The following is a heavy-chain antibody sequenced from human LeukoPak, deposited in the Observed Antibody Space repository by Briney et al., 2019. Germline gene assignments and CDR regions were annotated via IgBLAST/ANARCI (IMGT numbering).Heavy chain of an antibody. CDR1: GFTFSSYA. Sequence: QPGGSLRLSRAASGFTFSSYAMSWVRQAPGKGLEWVSAISGSGGSTYYADSVKGRFTISRDNSKNTLYLQMNSLRAEDTAVYYCATHFYDSIRYFDCWGQGTLVTVSS. D-gene: IGHD3-22*01. CDR3: ATHFYDSIRYFDC. V-gene: IGHV3-23*01. J-gene: IGHJ4*02. CDR2: ISGSGGST.